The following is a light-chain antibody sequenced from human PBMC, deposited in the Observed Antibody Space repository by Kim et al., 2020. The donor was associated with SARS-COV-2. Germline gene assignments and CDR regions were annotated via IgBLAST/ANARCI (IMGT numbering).Light chain of an antibody. CDR1: QSVSSNY. Sequence: LAPGERAALASRASQSVSSNYVAWYQQKPGQAPRLLIYGVPTRATGIPDRFSGSGSGTDFTLTISRLEPEDFAVYYCQHYGSSVYTFGQGTKLEI. V-gene: IGKV3-20*01. CDR2: GVP. J-gene: IGKJ2*01. CDR3: QHYGSSVYT.